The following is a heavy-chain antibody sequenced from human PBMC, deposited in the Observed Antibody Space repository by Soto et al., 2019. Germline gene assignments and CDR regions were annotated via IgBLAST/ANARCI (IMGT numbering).Heavy chain of an antibody. Sequence: SVKVSWKTAGGTFSSCAISWVRQAPGQGLEWMGGIIPIFGTANYAQKFQGRVTITADESTSTAYMELSSLRSEDTAVYYCARDQSGYSSGYFSYYSGIDVWGQGTTVTVSS. J-gene: IGHJ6*02. D-gene: IGHD5-18*01. CDR1: GGTFSSCA. CDR3: ARDQSGYSSGYFSYYSGIDV. V-gene: IGHV1-69*13. CDR2: IIPIFGTA.